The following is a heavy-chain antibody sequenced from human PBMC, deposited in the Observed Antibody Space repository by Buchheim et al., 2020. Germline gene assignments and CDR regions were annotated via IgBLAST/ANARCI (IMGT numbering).Heavy chain of an antibody. J-gene: IGHJ4*02. D-gene: IGHD2-2*01. CDR1: GYTFSSYY. CDR3: ARRTTSPGNFDY. V-gene: IGHV1-46*03. CDR2: INPSGGRT. Sequence: QVQLVQSGSEVKEPGASVKLSCKASGYTFSSYYMDWVRQAPGQGLEWMGRINPSGGRTTYAQKFQGRVTMTRDTSTSTVYMEVSSLSSEDTAVYFCARRTTSPGNFDYWGQGTL.